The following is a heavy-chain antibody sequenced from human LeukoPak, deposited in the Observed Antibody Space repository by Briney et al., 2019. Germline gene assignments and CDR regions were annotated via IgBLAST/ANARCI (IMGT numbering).Heavy chain of an antibody. J-gene: IGHJ6*02. CDR2: ISHDGSNK. CDR3: ARGGGTSRYYYYGMDV. V-gene: IGHV3-30*19. CDR1: GFTFSSYG. D-gene: IGHD2-2*01. Sequence: GGSLRLSCAASGFTFSSYGMHWVRQAPGKGLEWVALISHDGSNKYYADSVKGRFTISRDNSKNTLYLQMNSLRAEDTAVYYCARGGGTSRYYYYGMDVWGQGTTVTVSS.